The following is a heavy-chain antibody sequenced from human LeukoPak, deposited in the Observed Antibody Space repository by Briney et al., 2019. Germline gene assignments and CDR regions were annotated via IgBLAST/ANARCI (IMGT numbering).Heavy chain of an antibody. J-gene: IGHJ4*02. CDR1: GFTFSSYS. D-gene: IGHD5-12*01. V-gene: IGHV3-21*01. CDR2: ISSSSGYI. CDR3: ATFGGYDPFFDY. Sequence: GGSLRLSCAASGFTFSSYSMNWVRQAPGKGLEWVSSISSSSGYIYYADSVKGRFTISRDNAKNSLYLQMNSLRAEDTVVYYCATFGGYDPFFDYWGQGTLVTVSS.